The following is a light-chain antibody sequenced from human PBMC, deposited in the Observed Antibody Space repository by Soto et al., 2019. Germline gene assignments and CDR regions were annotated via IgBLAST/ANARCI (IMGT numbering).Light chain of an antibody. CDR1: ENVDRY. Sequence: DIQVTQSPSSLSSSVGDRVTITCRANENVDRYVNWYQQIPGKAPSLLISAASTLQSGVPSRFRGSGSVTTFTLNIDSLQPEDFAMYYCQQTYSTPPTFGQGTKVE. V-gene: IGKV1-39*01. CDR3: QQTYSTPPT. J-gene: IGKJ1*01. CDR2: AAS.